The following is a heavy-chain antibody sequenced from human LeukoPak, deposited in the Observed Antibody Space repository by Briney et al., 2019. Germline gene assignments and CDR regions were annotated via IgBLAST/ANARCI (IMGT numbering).Heavy chain of an antibody. V-gene: IGHV4-59*01. CDR3: ARDLWFGGPRGAFDI. Sequence: SETLSLTCTVSGGSISNNYWSWVRQTPEKGLEWIGYIYYTGTTKYNPSLTSRVTISVDTSKNQFSLKLTSVTAADTAVYYCARDLWFGGPRGAFDIWGQGTMVTVSS. J-gene: IGHJ3*02. CDR1: GGSISNNY. CDR2: IYYTGTT. D-gene: IGHD3-10*01.